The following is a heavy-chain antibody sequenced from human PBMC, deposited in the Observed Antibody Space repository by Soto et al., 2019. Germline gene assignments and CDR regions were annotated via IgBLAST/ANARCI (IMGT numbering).Heavy chain of an antibody. Sequence: SLRLSCAASGFTFSSYAISWVRQAPGKGLEWVSAISTSDGSTYYADSVKGRFTISRDNSKNTLYLQMNTLRAEDTAVYYCAKDIDSSSWLIDYWGQGTLVTVSS. CDR3: AKDIDSSSWLIDY. J-gene: IGHJ4*02. CDR1: GFTFSSYA. V-gene: IGHV3-23*01. CDR2: ISTSDGST. D-gene: IGHD6-13*01.